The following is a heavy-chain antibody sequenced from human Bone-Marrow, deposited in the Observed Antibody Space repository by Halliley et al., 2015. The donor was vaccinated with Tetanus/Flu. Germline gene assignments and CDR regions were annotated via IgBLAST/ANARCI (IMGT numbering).Heavy chain of an antibody. J-gene: IGHJ6*02. CDR2: IIGYRTNT. CDR3: ATVDSSSWYDYYYVMDV. V-gene: IGHV1-18*01. Sequence: IIGYRTNTKYAQKFQGRVTMTKDTSPNTAYMELRSLRSADTAVYYCATVDSSSWYDYYYVMDVWGPGTTVPVSS. D-gene: IGHD6-13*01.